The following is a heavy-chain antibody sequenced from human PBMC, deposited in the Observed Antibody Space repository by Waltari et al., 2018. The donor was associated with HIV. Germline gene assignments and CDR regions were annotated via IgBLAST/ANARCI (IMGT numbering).Heavy chain of an antibody. CDR1: GFIFTYFA. D-gene: IGHD3-10*01. CDR3: VKDSGRAADVFDL. J-gene: IGHJ3*01. V-gene: IGHV3-23*01. CDR2: IRGGGET. Sequence: QLLESGGGLVEPGGSLRLSCSASGFIFTYFAMDWVRQAPGKGLGWVSAIRGGGETFYADSVKGRFTISRDNSKNTLYLQMNSLRADDAAVYYCVKDSGRAADVFDLWGQGTMVTVSS.